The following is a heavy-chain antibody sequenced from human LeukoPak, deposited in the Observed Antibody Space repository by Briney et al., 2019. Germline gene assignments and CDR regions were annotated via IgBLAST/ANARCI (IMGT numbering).Heavy chain of an antibody. Sequence: PGGSLRLSCAASGFTFDDYAMHWVRQAPGRGLEWVSLISGDGVTTYYADSVKGRFTISRDNSKNSLHLQMNSLKTEDTALYYCAKWELWDHSFGQRDAFDIWDQGTMVTVSS. V-gene: IGHV3-43*02. J-gene: IGHJ3*02. D-gene: IGHD2-21*01. CDR2: ISGDGVTT. CDR1: GFTFDDYA. CDR3: AKWELWDHSFGQRDAFDI.